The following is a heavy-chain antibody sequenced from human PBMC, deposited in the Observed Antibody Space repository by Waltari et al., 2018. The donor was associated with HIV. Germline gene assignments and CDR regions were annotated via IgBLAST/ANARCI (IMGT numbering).Heavy chain of an antibody. Sequence: QVQLQESGPGLVKPSQTLSLTCTVSGGSISSGDYYWSWIHQPPGKGLEWIGYIYYSGSTYYHPALKSRVTISVDTSKNQFSLKLSSVSAADTSVYYCARAGSVFGTSPYGMDVWGQGTTVTVSS. CDR1: GGSISSGDYY. CDR3: ARAGSVFGTSPYGMDV. CDR2: IYYSGST. D-gene: IGHD2-2*01. J-gene: IGHJ6*02. V-gene: IGHV4-30-4*01.